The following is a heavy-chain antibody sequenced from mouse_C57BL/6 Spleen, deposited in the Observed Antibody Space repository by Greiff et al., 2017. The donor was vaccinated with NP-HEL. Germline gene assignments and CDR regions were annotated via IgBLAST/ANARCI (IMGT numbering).Heavy chain of an antibody. CDR2: ISSGGSYT. J-gene: IGHJ3*01. V-gene: IGHV5-6*01. D-gene: IGHD2-3*01. CDR3: AKQGDCYYGAWFAY. Sequence: EVMLVESGGDLVKPGGSLKLSCAASGFTFSSYGMSWVRQTPDKRLEWVATISSGGSYTYYTDSVKGRFTISRDNAKNTLYLQMSSLKSENTAMYYCAKQGDCYYGAWFAYWGQGTLVTVSA. CDR1: GFTFSSYG.